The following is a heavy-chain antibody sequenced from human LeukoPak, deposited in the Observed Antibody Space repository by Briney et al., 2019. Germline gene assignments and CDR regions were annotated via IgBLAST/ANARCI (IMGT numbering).Heavy chain of an antibody. CDR1: GFTCSSNY. D-gene: IGHD6-13*01. J-gene: IGHJ4*02. CDR2: NYSGGST. V-gene: IGHV3-53*01. CDR3: ASGGTYSSSSFDY. Sequence: GGSLRLSCAASGFTCSSNYMSWARQAPGKGLEGVSDNYSGGSTYYTEPVKGQFTISRDNSKNTLYLQMNSLRSEYTTVYYCASGGTYSSSSFDYWGQGTLVTVSS.